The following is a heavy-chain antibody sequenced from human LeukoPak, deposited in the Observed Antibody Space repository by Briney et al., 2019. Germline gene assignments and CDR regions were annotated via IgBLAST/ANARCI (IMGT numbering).Heavy chain of an antibody. CDR3: TRDNYYDTSGYHL. Sequence: PSETLSLTCTVSGGSISSYYWSWIRQPAGKGLEWIGRIYTSGSTNYNPSLKSRVTMSVDTSKNQFSLKLRSVTAADTAVYYCTRDNYYDTSGYHLWGQGTLVTVSS. J-gene: IGHJ4*02. CDR1: GGSISSYY. D-gene: IGHD3-22*01. CDR2: IYTSGST. V-gene: IGHV4-4*07.